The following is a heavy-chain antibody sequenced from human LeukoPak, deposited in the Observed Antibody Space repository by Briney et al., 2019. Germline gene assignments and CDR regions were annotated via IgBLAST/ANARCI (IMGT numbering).Heavy chain of an antibody. CDR3: AKGHIVVVTAIFFDY. V-gene: IGHV3-23*01. Sequence: GGSLRLSCAASGFTFSDYAMSWVRQAPGKGLEWVSGISGSGGSTKYADSVEGRFTISRDNSKNTVYLQMNSLRAEDTAVYYCAKGHIVVVTAIFFDYWGQGTLVIVSS. CDR1: GFTFSDYA. D-gene: IGHD2-21*02. CDR2: ISGSGGST. J-gene: IGHJ4*02.